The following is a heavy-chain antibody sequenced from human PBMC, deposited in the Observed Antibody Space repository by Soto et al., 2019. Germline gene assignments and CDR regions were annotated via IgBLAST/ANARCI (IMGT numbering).Heavy chain of an antibody. CDR3: ARGRYCLTGRCFPNWFDS. CDR2: IYKSSTT. CDR1: GDSISNLDYF. J-gene: IGHJ5*01. Sequence: TSETLSLTCSVSGDSISNLDYFWAWIRQPPGQALEYIGYIYKSSTTYYNPSFESRVAISVDTSKSQFSLNVTSVTAADTAVYFCARGRYCLTGRCFPNWFDSWGQGALVTVSS. V-gene: IGHV4-30-4*01. D-gene: IGHD7-27*01.